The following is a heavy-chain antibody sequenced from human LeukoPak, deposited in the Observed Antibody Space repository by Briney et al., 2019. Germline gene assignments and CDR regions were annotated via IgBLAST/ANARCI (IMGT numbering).Heavy chain of an antibody. CDR2: IRSKAYRGTT. V-gene: IGHV3-49*04. CDR3: ARGPIQLWIHNAMDV. CDR1: GFPFVDHA. D-gene: IGHD5-18*01. J-gene: IGHJ6*02. Sequence: PGRSLSLSCTGSGFPFVDHAMSWVRQAPGKGLEWVGFIRSKAYRGTTEYAASVKGRFTISRDDSASIAYLQMNSLRTEDTAVYYCARGPIQLWIHNAMDVWGQGTTVTVSS.